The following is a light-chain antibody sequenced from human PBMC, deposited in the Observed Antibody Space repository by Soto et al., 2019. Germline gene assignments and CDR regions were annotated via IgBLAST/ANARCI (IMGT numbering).Light chain of an antibody. J-gene: IGKJ5*01. CDR3: QQYGGAPLT. V-gene: IGKV3-20*01. CDR1: QSVSSSY. Sequence: EIVLTQSPGTLSLSPGERATLSCRASQSVSSSYLAWYQQKPGQAPRLLIYGASSRATGIPDRFSGSGSATDFILTISRLEPEDFAVYYCQQYGGAPLTFGQGTRLEV. CDR2: GAS.